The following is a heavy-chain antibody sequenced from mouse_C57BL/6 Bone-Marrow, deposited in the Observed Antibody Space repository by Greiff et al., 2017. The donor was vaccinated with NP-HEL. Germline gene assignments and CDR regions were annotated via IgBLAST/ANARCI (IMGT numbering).Heavy chain of an antibody. CDR3: AREEILLRYHAMDY. J-gene: IGHJ4*01. V-gene: IGHV1-7*01. D-gene: IGHD1-1*01. CDR1: GYTFTSYW. CDR2: INPSSGYT. Sequence: VQGVESGAELAKPGASVKLSCKASGYTFTSYWMHWVKQRPGQGLEWIGYINPSSGYTKYNQKFKDKATLTADKSSSTAYMQLSSLTYEDSAVYYCAREEILLRYHAMDYWGQGTSVTVSS.